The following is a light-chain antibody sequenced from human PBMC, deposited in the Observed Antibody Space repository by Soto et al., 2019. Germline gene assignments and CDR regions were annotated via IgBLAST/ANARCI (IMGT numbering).Light chain of an antibody. J-gene: IGLJ1*01. V-gene: IGLV7-46*01. Sequence: QAVVTQEASLTVSPGGTVTLTCGSSTGAVTSGHYPHWFQQKPGQAPRTLIYDTSIKHSWTPARFSGSLLGGKAALTLSGAQPEDEADYYCLVIYTGGGEVFGTGTKVTVL. CDR1: TGAVTSGHY. CDR2: DTS. CDR3: LVIYTGGGEV.